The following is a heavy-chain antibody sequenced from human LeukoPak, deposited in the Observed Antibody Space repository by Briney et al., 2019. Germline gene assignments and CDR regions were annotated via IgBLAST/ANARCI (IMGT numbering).Heavy chain of an antibody. D-gene: IGHD2/OR15-2a*01. V-gene: IGHV3-9*03. CDR3: AKDRYAYLGNRFDP. J-gene: IGHJ5*02. Sequence: GGSLRLSCAASGFTFDDYAMHWVRQAPGKGLEWVSGISWNSGSIGYADSVKGRFTISRDNAENSLYLQMNSLRAEDMALYYCAKDRYAYLGNRFDPWGQGTLVTVSS. CDR1: GFTFDDYA. CDR2: ISWNSGSI.